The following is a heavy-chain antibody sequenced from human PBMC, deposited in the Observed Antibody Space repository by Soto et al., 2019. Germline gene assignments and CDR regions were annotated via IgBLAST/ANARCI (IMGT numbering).Heavy chain of an antibody. CDR1: GFTLTPFD. Sequence: GGSLRLSCAASGFTLTPFDMTWVRQAPGKRLEWVSLMRGTAGRTYYADSVKGRFTISRDNSKNTLYPQMNSLRAEDTAVYFCVKGAWLDYWGQGNMVTVSS. V-gene: IGHV3-23*01. J-gene: IGHJ4*02. CDR3: VKGAWLDY. CDR2: MRGTAGRT.